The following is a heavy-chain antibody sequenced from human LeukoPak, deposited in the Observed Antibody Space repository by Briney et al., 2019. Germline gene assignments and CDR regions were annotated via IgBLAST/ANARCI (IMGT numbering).Heavy chain of an antibody. CDR2: ISSSSSTI. D-gene: IGHD2-2*01. J-gene: IGHJ5*02. CDR1: GFTFSSYS. V-gene: IGHV3-48*01. CDR3: ARLRGYCSSTSCYFDP. Sequence: GGSLRLSCAASGFTFSSYSMNWVRQAPGKGLEWVSYISSSSSTIYYADSVKGRFTISRDNAKISLYLQMNSLRAEDTAVYYCARLRGYCSSTSCYFDPWGQGTLVTVSS.